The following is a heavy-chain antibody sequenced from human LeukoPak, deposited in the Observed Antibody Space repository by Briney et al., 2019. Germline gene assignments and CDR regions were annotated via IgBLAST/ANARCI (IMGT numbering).Heavy chain of an antibody. J-gene: IGHJ4*02. CDR1: GFTFSSYW. Sequence: PGGSLRLSCAASGFTFSSYWMSWVRQAPGKGLEGVANIKQDGSEKYYVDSVKGRFTISRDNAKNSLYLQMNSLRAEDTAVYYCAREDCSGGSCYFDYWGQGTLVTVPS. CDR3: AREDCSGGSCYFDY. D-gene: IGHD2-15*01. V-gene: IGHV3-7*03. CDR2: IKQDGSEK.